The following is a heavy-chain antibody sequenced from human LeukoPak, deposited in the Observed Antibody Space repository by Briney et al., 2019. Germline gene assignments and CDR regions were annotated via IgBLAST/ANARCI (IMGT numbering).Heavy chain of an antibody. D-gene: IGHD6-19*01. V-gene: IGHV3-48*02. CDR2: ISSSSSTI. CDR3: ARESRGIAVAWT. CDR1: GFTFSSYS. J-gene: IGHJ5*02. Sequence: GGSLRLSCAASGFTFSSYSMNLVRQAPGKGLEWVSYISSSSSTIYYADSVKGRFTISRDNAKNSLYLQMNSLRDEDTAVYYCARESRGIAVAWTWGQGTLVTVSS.